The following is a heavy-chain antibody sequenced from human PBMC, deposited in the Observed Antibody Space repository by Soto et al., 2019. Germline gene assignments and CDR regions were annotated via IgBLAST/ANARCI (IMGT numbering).Heavy chain of an antibody. CDR3: AKGPMVRGVIISSYYYYGMDV. J-gene: IGHJ6*02. CDR2: ISYDGSNK. V-gene: IGHV3-30*18. CDR1: GFTFSSYG. D-gene: IGHD3-10*01. Sequence: GGSLRLSCAASGFTFSSYGMHWVRQAPGKGLEWVAVISYDGSNKYYADSVKGRFTISRDNSKNTLYLQMNSLRAEDTAVYYCAKGPMVRGVIISSYYYYGMDVWGQGTTVTV.